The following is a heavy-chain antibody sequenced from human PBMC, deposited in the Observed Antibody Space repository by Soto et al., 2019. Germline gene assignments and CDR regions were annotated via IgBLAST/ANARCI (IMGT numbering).Heavy chain of an antibody. V-gene: IGHV1-69*01. CDR2: VIDILGTS. J-gene: IGHJ4*02. Sequence: QGQLVQSGAEVQQPGASVTVSCTASGGALSTLSINWMRQTPGQGLEWMGGVIDILGTSSFAQKFQGRVTFTAEESTTPAYMELSGHTCEDTAKYISATGKLSIARQHFDSWGQGTLVTVSS. CDR3: ATGKLSIARQHFDS. CDR1: GGALSTLS. D-gene: IGHD1-1*01.